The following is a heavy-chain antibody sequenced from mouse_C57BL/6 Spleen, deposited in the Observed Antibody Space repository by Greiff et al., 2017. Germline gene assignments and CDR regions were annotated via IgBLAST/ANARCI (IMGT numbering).Heavy chain of an antibody. Sequence: QVQLKQSGAELVRPGSSVKLSCKASGYTFTSYWMDWVKQRPGQGLEWIGNIYPSDSETHYNQKFKDKATLTVDKSSSTAYMQLSSLTSEDSAVYYCARNSYAMDYWGQGTSVTVSS. CDR1: GYTFTSYW. V-gene: IGHV1-61*01. J-gene: IGHJ4*01. CDR3: ARNSYAMDY. CDR2: IYPSDSET.